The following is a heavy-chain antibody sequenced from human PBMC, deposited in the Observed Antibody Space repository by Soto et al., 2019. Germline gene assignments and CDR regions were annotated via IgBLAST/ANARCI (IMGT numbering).Heavy chain of an antibody. D-gene: IGHD3-3*01. CDR2: IMEDGSEK. CDR1: GLTFSRHW. CDR3: ASRPSEVKYYGVFDF. J-gene: IGHJ4*02. V-gene: IGHV3-7*03. Sequence: VQLVESGGGLVQPGGSLRLSCTASGLTFSRHWMTWVRQTPEKGLEWVANIMEDGSEKYYVDSVKGRFTISRDNAKNSLFLEMNDLRVEDTAVYHSASRPSEVKYYGVFDFWGQGTVVTVSS.